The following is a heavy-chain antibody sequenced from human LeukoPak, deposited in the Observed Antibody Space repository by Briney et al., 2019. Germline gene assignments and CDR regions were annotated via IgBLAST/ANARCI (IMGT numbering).Heavy chain of an antibody. CDR1: GFTFSSYG. Sequence: GGSLRLSCAASGFTFSSYGMHWVRQAPGKGLEWVAVISYDGSNKYYADSVKGRFTISRDNSKNTLYLQMNSLRTEDMAVYYCAKSSGAYYVGAFDIWGQGTMVTVSS. V-gene: IGHV3-30*18. D-gene: IGHD1-26*01. CDR3: AKSSGAYYVGAFDI. J-gene: IGHJ3*02. CDR2: ISYDGSNK.